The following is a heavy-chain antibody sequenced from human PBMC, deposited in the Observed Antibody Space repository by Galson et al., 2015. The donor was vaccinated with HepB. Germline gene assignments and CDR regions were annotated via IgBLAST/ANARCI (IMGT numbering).Heavy chain of an antibody. CDR2: IYSGGST. CDR3: ARGAVRLTPRMDV. J-gene: IGHJ6*02. CDR1: GFTVSSNY. V-gene: IGHV3-53*04. Sequence: SLRLSCAASGFTVSSNYMSWVRQAPGKGLEWVSVIYSGGSTYYADSVKGRFTISRHNSKNTLYLQMNSLRAEDTAVYYCARGAVRLTPRMDVWGQGTTVTVSS. D-gene: IGHD1-1*01.